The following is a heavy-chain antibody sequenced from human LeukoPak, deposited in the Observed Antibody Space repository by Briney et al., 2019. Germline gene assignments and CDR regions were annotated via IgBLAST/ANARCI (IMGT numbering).Heavy chain of an antibody. D-gene: IGHD3-10*01. CDR3: ARTVQWFGGYQWFGP. V-gene: IGHV7-4-1*02. J-gene: IGHJ5*02. CDR1: GYTFTVYY. Sequence: GAAVKVSSKASGYTFTVYYMHWVRQAPGQGLEWMGWINTNTVNPTYPQGLTGRFFSSLETSVSTAYLQISSLKAEDPAVYYCARTVQWFGGYQWFGPWGQGTLVPVSS. CDR2: INTNTVNP.